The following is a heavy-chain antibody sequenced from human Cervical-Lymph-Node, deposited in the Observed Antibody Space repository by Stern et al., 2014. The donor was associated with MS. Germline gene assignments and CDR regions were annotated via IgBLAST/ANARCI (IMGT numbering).Heavy chain of an antibody. CDR1: GGTFSRYG. CDR2: IIPVVGTA. V-gene: IGHV1-69*18. D-gene: IGHD1-1*01. CDR3: ARGPYNRDFFEY. Sequence: QVQLVQAGAEVRTPGSSVKGSCKASGGTFSRYGISWVRQAPGQGIEWMGRIIPVVGTADYAEQFQGRVTITADGSTSTAYMELSSRTSADTAVYYCARGPYNRDFFEYWGQGTLVTVSS. J-gene: IGHJ4*02.